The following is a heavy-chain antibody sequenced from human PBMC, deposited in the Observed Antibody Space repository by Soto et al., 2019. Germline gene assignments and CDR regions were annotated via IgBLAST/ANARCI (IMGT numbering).Heavy chain of an antibody. D-gene: IGHD2-15*01. Sequence: GSLRLSCAASGFTFSSYGMHWVRQAPGKGLEWVAVISYDGSNKYYADSVKGRFTISRDNSKNTLYLQMNSLRAEDTAVYYCAKDVRGYCSGGSCSNPFDYWGQGTLVTVSS. V-gene: IGHV3-30*18. CDR2: ISYDGSNK. CDR1: GFTFSSYG. CDR3: AKDVRGYCSGGSCSNPFDY. J-gene: IGHJ4*02.